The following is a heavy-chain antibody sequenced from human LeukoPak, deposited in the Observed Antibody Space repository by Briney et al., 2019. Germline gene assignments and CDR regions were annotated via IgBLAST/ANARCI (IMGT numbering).Heavy chain of an antibody. CDR3: ARRGSSAVLGEHFDY. CDR1: GFTFSSYA. D-gene: IGHD6-6*01. CDR2: ISYDGSNK. J-gene: IGHJ4*02. Sequence: GGSLRLSCADSGFTFSSYAMHWVRQAPGKGLEWVAVISYDGSNKYYADSMKGRFTISRDNSKNTLYLQMNSLRAEDTAVYYCARRGSSAVLGEHFDYWGQGTLVTVSS. V-gene: IGHV3-30-3*01.